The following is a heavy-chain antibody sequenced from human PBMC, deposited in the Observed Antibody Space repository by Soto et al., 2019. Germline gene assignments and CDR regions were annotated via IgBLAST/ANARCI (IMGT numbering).Heavy chain of an antibody. Sequence: ASVKVSCKASGYTFTSYYMHWVRQAPGQGLEWMGIINPSGGSTSYAQKFQGRVTMTTDTSTSTVYMELRSLRSDDTAVYYCARDPYHIVATILMYSSGWYYFDYWGQGTLVTVSS. J-gene: IGHJ4*02. CDR2: INPSGGST. CDR1: GYTFTSYY. V-gene: IGHV1-46*01. D-gene: IGHD6-19*01. CDR3: ARDPYHIVATILMYSSGWYYFDY.